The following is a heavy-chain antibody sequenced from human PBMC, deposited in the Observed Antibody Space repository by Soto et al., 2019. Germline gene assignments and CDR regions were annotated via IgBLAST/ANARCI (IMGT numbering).Heavy chain of an antibody. D-gene: IGHD5-18*01. Sequence: PSETLSLTCTVSGGSTSSYYWSWIRQPPGKGLEWIGYIYYSGSTNYNPSLKSRVTISVDTSKNQFSLKLSSVTAADTAVYYCARDPGYSYGPFDYWGQGTLVTVSS. J-gene: IGHJ4*02. CDR3: ARDPGYSYGPFDY. CDR1: GGSTSSYY. V-gene: IGHV4-59*01. CDR2: IYYSGST.